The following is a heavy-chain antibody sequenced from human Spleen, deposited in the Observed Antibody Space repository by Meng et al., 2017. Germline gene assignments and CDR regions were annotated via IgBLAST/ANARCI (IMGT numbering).Heavy chain of an antibody. D-gene: IGHD4-17*01. V-gene: IGHV3-48*03. J-gene: IGHJ3*02. Sequence: GGSLRLSCAASGFTFSSYEMNWVRQAPGKGLEWVSYISSSGSTIYYADSVKGRFTISRDNAKNSLYLQMNSLRAEDTAVYYCARAYGDYVGSFYPLGAFDIWGQGTMVTVSS. CDR1: GFTFSSYE. CDR2: ISSSGSTI. CDR3: ARAYGDYVGSFYPLGAFDI.